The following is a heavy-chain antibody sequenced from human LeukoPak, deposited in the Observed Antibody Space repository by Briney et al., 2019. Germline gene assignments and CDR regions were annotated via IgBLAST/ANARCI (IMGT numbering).Heavy chain of an antibody. CDR2: IRYDGSNK. V-gene: IGHV3-30*02. J-gene: IGHJ4*02. Sequence: GGSLRLSCAASGFTFSSYAMSWVRQAPGKGLEWVAFIRYDGSNKYYADSVKGRFTISRDNSKNTLYLQMNSLRAEDTAVYYCAIGGGHYYDSSGYGSDYWGQGTLVTVSS. D-gene: IGHD3-22*01. CDR3: AIGGGHYYDSSGYGSDY. CDR1: GFTFSSYA.